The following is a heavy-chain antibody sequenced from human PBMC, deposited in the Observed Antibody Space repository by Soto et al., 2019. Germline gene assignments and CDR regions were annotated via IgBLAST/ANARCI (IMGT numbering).Heavy chain of an antibody. CDR1: GFTFSSYG. CDR3: AKGQQQLAIYGMDV. D-gene: IGHD6-13*01. CDR2: ISYDGSNK. Sequence: PGGSLRLSCAASGFTFSSYGMHWVRQAPGKGLEWVAVISYDGSNKYYADSVKGRFTISRDNSKNTLYLQMNSLRAEDTAVYYCAKGQQQLAIYGMDVWGQGTTVTVSS. V-gene: IGHV3-30*18. J-gene: IGHJ6*02.